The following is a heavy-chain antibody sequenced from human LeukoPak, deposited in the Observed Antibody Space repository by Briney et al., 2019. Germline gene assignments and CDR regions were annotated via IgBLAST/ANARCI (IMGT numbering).Heavy chain of an antibody. CDR1: GFTFSDYN. D-gene: IGHD3-9*01. CDR3: ARSIGLTGGGVDV. CDR2: ITNGGSTI. J-gene: IGHJ6*02. V-gene: IGHV3-11*01. Sequence: GGSLRLSCAASGFTFSDYNMNWVRQAPGKGLEWVSYITNGGSTIHHADSVKGRFTISRDNAKKTLYLQMNSLRDEDTAVYYCARSIGLTGGGVDVWGQGTTVTVSS.